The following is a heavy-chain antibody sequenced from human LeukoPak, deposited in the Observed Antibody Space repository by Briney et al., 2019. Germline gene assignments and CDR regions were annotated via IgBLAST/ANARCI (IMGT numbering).Heavy chain of an antibody. D-gene: IGHD3-22*01. CDR1: GGSISSGGYY. CDR2: IYYSGST. CDR3: ARGDYYDSSGYYPFDY. Sequence: PSETLSLTCTVSGGSISSGGYYWSWIRQHPGKGLEWIGYIYYSGSTYYNPSLKSRVTISVDTSKNQFSLKLSSVTAADTAVYYCARGDYYDSSGYYPFDYWGQGTLVTVSS. J-gene: IGHJ4*02. V-gene: IGHV4-31*03.